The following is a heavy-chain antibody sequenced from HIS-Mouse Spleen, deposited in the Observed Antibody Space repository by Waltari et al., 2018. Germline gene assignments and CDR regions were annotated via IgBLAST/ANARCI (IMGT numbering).Heavy chain of an antibody. CDR3: ARAPWKRNDYGDYLDY. Sequence: QVQLVESGGGVVQPGRSLRLSCAASGFTFSSYGMHWVRQAPGKGLEWVAGLWFDGSNKYYADSVKGRFTISRDNSKNTLYLQMNSLRAEDTAVYYCARAPWKRNDYGDYLDYWGQGTLVTVSS. V-gene: IGHV3-33*01. CDR1: GFTFSSYG. J-gene: IGHJ4*02. D-gene: IGHD4-17*01. CDR2: LWFDGSNK.